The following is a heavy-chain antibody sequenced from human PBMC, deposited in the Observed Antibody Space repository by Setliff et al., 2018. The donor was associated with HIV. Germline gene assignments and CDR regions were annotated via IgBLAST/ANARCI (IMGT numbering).Heavy chain of an antibody. D-gene: IGHD3-10*01. V-gene: IGHV4-34*11. J-gene: IGHJ5*02. CDR1: GGSFSGSY. Sequence: SETLSLTCAVYGGSFSGSYWSWIRQPPGKGLEWIGYIYKSGTTNYSPSLKSRVTISAGPSRNQFSLKLTSVTAADTAVYYCARERSALLWKNWFDPWGQGTLVTVSS. CDR3: ARERSALLWKNWFDP. CDR2: IYKSGTT.